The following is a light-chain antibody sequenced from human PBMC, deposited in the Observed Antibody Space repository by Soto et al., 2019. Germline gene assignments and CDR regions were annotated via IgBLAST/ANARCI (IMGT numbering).Light chain of an antibody. Sequence: QSVLIQSSSASASLGSSVKLTCTLSSGHSSYIIAWHQQQPGKAPRYLMKLEGSGSYNKGSGVPDRFPGSSSGADRYLTISNLQSEDEADYYCETWDSNTWVFGGGTKVTVL. CDR1: SGHSSYI. CDR3: ETWDSNTWV. J-gene: IGLJ3*02. CDR2: LEGSGSY. V-gene: IGLV4-60*03.